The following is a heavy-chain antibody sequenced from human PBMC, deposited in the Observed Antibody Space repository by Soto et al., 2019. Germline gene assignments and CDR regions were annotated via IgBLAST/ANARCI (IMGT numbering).Heavy chain of an antibody. D-gene: IGHD2-2*01. Sequence: SETLSLTCTVSGGSFNSGDYHWNWIRQSPEKGLEWIGYIYYSGGTYYNPSLKSRLLISVDPSKNQFSLTLSSVTAADTAVYYPAASSTYSIYFLVTGGPEALDTVSS. V-gene: IGHV4-30-4*01. CDR2: IYYSGGT. CDR3: AASSTYSIYFLVT. J-gene: IGHJ4*01. CDR1: GGSFNSGDYH.